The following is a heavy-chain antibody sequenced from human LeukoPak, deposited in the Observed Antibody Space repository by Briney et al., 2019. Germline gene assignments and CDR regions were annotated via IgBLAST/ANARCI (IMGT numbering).Heavy chain of an antibody. CDR3: ARGYIVGATLKGAFDI. CDR2: IIPILGTA. CDR1: GGTFSSYA. V-gene: IGHV1-69*11. D-gene: IGHD1-26*01. J-gene: IGHJ3*02. Sequence: WASVKVSCKASGGTFSSYAISWVRQAPGQGLEWMGRIIPILGTATYAQKLQGRVTITADESTSTAYMELSSLRSEDTAVYYCARGYIVGATLKGAFDIWGQGTMVTVSS.